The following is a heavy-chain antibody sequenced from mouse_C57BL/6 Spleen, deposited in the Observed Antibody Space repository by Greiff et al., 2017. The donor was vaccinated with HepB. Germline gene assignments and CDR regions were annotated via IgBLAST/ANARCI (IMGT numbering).Heavy chain of an antibody. CDR3: ARSGSSPWSMDY. V-gene: IGHV14-2*01. CDR2: IDPEDGDT. CDR1: GFNITDYY. Sequence: DVKLQVSGAELVKPGASAKLSCTASGFNITDYYMHWVKQRNEQGLEWIGRIDPEDGDTKYATKFQGKATITADTSSNTGYLQRSSLTSEDTAGYYCARSGSSPWSMDYWGQGTSVTVSS. D-gene: IGHD1-1*01. J-gene: IGHJ4*01.